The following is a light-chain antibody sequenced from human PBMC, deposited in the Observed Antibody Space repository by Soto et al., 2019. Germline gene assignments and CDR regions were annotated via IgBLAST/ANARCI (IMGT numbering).Light chain of an antibody. V-gene: IGKV3-15*01. Sequence: EIVMTQSPATLSVSPGEGATLSCRASQTVSSNLARYQQKPGQAPRLLIYGASTRATGIPARFSGSGSGTAFTLTTSSLQSEDFAAYYCHQYNNWPLTFGGGTKVEIK. CDR1: QTVSSN. CDR3: HQYNNWPLT. CDR2: GAS. J-gene: IGKJ4*01.